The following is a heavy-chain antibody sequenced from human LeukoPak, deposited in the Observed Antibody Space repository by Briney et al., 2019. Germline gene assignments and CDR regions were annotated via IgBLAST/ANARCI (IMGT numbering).Heavy chain of an antibody. J-gene: IGHJ4*02. Sequence: GGSLRLSCAASGFTFSSYTMNWVRRAPGKGLEWVSGICGSGCSAETTYYVDSVKGRFTISRDNSKNTLYLQMNNLRAEDTALYYCAKGRLVSTWYHFDYWGQGTLVTVSS. D-gene: IGHD6-13*01. CDR3: AKGRLVSTWYHFDY. CDR1: GFTFSSYT. V-gene: IGHV3-23*01. CDR2: ICGSGCSAETT.